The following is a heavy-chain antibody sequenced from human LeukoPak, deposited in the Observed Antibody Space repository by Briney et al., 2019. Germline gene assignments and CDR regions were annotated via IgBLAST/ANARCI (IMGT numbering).Heavy chain of an antibody. J-gene: IGHJ4*02. CDR2: IYYSGST. D-gene: IGHD3-22*01. CDR1: GGSFSGYY. V-gene: IGHV4-34*01. Sequence: SETLSLTCAVYGGSFSGYYWSWIRQPPGKGLEWIGSIYYSGSTYYNPSLKSRVTISVDTSKNQFSLKLSSVTAADTAVYYCASLTYYYDSSEVDYWGQGTLLTVSS. CDR3: ASLTYYYDSSEVDY.